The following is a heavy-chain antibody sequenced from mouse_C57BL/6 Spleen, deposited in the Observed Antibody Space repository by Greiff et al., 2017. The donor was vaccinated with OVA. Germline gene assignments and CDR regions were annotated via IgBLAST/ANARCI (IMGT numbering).Heavy chain of an antibody. Sequence: QVQLQQSGPELVKPGASVKISCKASGYAFSSSWMNWVKQRPGKGLEWIGRIYPGDGDTNYNGKFKGKATLTADKSSSTAYMQLSSLTSEDSAVYFCARWGYDYAWFAYGGQGTLVTVSA. D-gene: IGHD2-4*01. J-gene: IGHJ3*01. CDR1: GYAFSSSW. CDR2: IYPGDGDT. V-gene: IGHV1-82*01. CDR3: ARWGYDYAWFAY.